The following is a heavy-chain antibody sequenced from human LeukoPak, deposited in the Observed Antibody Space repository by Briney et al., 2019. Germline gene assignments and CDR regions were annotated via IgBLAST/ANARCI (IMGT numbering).Heavy chain of an antibody. CDR1: GYSISSGYY. V-gene: IGHV4-38-2*02. CDR3: ARDIVGATHDY. D-gene: IGHD1-26*01. CDR2: IFHSGST. Sequence: SETLSLTCTVSGYSISSGYYWGWIRQPPGKGLEWIGSIFHSGSTYYNPSLKTRVTISVDTSKNQFSLKLSSVTAADTAVYYCARDIVGATHDYWGQGTLVTVSS. J-gene: IGHJ4*02.